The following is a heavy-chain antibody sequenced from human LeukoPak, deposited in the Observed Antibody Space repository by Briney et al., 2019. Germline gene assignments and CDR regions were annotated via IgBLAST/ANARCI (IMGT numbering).Heavy chain of an antibody. CDR3: AREAMDTAMVTGYYYYMDV. Sequence: ASVKVSCKASGYTFTSYGISWVRQAPGQGLEWMGWISAYNGNTNYAQKLQGRVTMTTDTSTSTAYMELRSLRSDDTAVYYCAREAMDTAMVTGYYYYMDVWGKGTTVTVSS. J-gene: IGHJ6*03. CDR1: GYTFTSYG. V-gene: IGHV1-18*01. D-gene: IGHD5-18*01. CDR2: ISAYNGNT.